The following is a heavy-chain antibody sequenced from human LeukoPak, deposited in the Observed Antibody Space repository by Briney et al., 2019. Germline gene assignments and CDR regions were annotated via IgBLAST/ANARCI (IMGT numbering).Heavy chain of an antibody. J-gene: IGHJ5*02. D-gene: IGHD3-3*01. CDR2: ISAYNGNT. Sequence: ASVTVSCKASGYTFTSYGISWVRQAPGQGLEGMGWISAYNGNTNYAQKLQGRATMTTDTSTSTAYIELTSLRSDDTAVYYCARGVTYYDFWSGYYQNWFDPWGQGTLVTVSS. V-gene: IGHV1-18*01. CDR3: ARGVTYYDFWSGYYQNWFDP. CDR1: GYTFTSYG.